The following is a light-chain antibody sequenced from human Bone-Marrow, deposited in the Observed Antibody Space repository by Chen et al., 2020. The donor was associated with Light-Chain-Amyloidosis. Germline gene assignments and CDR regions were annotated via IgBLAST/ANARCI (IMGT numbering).Light chain of an antibody. CDR2: RDT. Sequence: SYALTQPPSVSVSPGQTARITCSGDDLPTKYAYWYQQTQGPAPVLVIHRDTERPSGISEGFSGSSSGTTATLTISGVQAEDEADDHCQSADSSGTYEVIFGGGTKLTVL. CDR3: QSADSSGTYEVI. J-gene: IGLJ2*01. V-gene: IGLV3-25*03. CDR1: DLPTKY.